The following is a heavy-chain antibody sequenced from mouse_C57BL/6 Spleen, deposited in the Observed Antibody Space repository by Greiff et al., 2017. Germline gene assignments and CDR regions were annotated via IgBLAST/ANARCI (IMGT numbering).Heavy chain of an antibody. J-gene: IGHJ4*01. V-gene: IGHV14-3*01. D-gene: IGHD2-3*01. CDR1: GFNIKNTY. CDR3: ARESIDCDYYAMDY. Sequence: VHVKQSVAELVRPGASVKLSCTASGFNIKNTYMHWVKQRPEHGLEWIGRIVPANGNTKYAPKFQGKATITADTSSNTAYLQLSSLTSEDTAIXYSARESIDCDYYAMDYWGQGTSVTVSS. CDR2: IVPANGNT.